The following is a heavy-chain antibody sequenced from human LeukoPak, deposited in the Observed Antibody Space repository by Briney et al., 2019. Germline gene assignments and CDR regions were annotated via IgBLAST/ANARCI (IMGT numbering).Heavy chain of an antibody. Sequence: SETLSLTCTVSGGSISNHHWSWIRQPPGKGLEWIGYIHYSGSTNYNPSLKSRVTISVDTSKNQFSLKLSSVTAADTAVYYCARGWGYFDYWGQGTLVTVSS. D-gene: IGHD7-27*01. CDR1: GGSISNHH. V-gene: IGHV4-59*11. CDR2: IHYSGST. CDR3: ARGWGYFDY. J-gene: IGHJ4*02.